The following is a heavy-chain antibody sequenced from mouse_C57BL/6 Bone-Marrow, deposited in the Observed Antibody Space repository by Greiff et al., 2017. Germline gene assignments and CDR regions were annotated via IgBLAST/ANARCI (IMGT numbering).Heavy chain of an antibody. D-gene: IGHD1-1*01. J-gene: IGHJ2*01. CDR1: GYTFTSYW. V-gene: IGHV1-72*01. Sequence: QVQLQQPGAELVKPGASVKLSCKASGYTFTSYWMPWVKQRPGRGLEWLGRIDPNSGGTKYNEKFKSQATLTVDTPSSTASMQTSSLPSEDSAVYYWAKYPLYYGSSVDDWGQGTTLTVSS. CDR3: AKYPLYYGSSVDD. CDR2: IDPNSGGT.